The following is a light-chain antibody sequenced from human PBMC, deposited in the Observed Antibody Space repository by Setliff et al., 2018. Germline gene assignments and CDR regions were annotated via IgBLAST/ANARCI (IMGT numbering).Light chain of an antibody. CDR1: SSNIGSSY. CDR2: DNN. Sequence: QSVLTQPPSVSAAPRQKVTISCSGSSSNIGSSYVSWYQQVPGTAPKLLIYDNNKRPSGIPDRFSGSKSGASGTLGITGLQTGDEAEYYCATWDFSRRGVVFGGGTK. CDR3: ATWDFSRRGVV. J-gene: IGLJ2*01. V-gene: IGLV1-51*01.